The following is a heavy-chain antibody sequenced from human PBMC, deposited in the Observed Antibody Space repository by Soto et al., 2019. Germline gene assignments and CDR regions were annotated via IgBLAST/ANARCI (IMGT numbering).Heavy chain of an antibody. J-gene: IGHJ4*02. D-gene: IGHD6-19*01. Sequence: QVQLVESGGGLVKPGGSLRLSCAASGFTFSDYYMSWIRQAPGKGLEWVSYISSSSSYTNYADSVKGRFTISRDNAKNSLYLQMNSLRAEDTAVYYCARDKQWGELDYWGQGTLVTVSS. V-gene: IGHV3-11*06. CDR2: ISSSSSYT. CDR1: GFTFSDYY. CDR3: ARDKQWGELDY.